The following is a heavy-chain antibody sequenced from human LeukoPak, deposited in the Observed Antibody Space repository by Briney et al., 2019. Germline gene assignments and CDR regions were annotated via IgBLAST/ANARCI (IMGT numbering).Heavy chain of an antibody. CDR3: EGGSGSYYQIYPDY. V-gene: IGHV4-39*07. CDR2: IYYSGST. CDR1: GGSISSSSYY. D-gene: IGHD3-10*01. J-gene: IGHJ4*02. Sequence: SETLSLTCTVSGGSISSSSYYWGWIRQPPGKGLEWIGSIYYSGSTYYNPSLKSRVTISVDTSKNQFSLKLSSVTAADTAVYYCEGGSGSYYQIYPDYWGQGTLVTVSS.